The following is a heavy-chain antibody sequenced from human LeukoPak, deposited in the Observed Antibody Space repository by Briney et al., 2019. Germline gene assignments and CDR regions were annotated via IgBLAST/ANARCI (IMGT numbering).Heavy chain of an antibody. D-gene: IGHD2-8*01. Sequence: GGSLRLSCAASGFTFSSYSMHWVRQAPGKGLEWVAFIRYDGSNKYYADSVKGRFTISRDNSKNTLYLQMNSLRAEDTAVYYCAKDLMDELTLPVQAFDYWGQGTLVTVSS. J-gene: IGHJ4*02. CDR3: AKDLMDELTLPVQAFDY. CDR2: IRYDGSNK. CDR1: GFTFSSYS. V-gene: IGHV3-30*02.